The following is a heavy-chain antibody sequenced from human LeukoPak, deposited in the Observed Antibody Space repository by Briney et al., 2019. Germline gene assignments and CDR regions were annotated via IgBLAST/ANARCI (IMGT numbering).Heavy chain of an antibody. J-gene: IGHJ4*02. Sequence: SETLSLTCAVYGGSFSGYSWSWIRQPPGKGLEWIGEINHSGSTNYNPSLKSRVTISVDTSKNQFSLKLSSVTAADPAVYYCAIDPFWSGHFDYWGQGTLVTVSS. V-gene: IGHV4-34*01. CDR3: AIDPFWSGHFDY. CDR1: GGSFSGYS. CDR2: INHSGST. D-gene: IGHD3-3*01.